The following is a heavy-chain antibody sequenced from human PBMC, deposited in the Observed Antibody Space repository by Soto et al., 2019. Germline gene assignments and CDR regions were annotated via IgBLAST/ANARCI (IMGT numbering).Heavy chain of an antibody. J-gene: IGHJ5*02. CDR2: INTDGSST. D-gene: IGHD3-9*01. CDR3: ARCLTYYDILTGYHNAWFDP. V-gene: IGHV3-74*01. CDR1: GFTFSNYW. Sequence: GGSLRLSCAASGFTFSNYWMHWVRQAPGKGLVWVSHINTDGSSTTYADSVKGRFTISRDNAKNTLYLQMNSLRAEDTAVYYCARCLTYYDILTGYHNAWFDPWGQGTQVTVSS.